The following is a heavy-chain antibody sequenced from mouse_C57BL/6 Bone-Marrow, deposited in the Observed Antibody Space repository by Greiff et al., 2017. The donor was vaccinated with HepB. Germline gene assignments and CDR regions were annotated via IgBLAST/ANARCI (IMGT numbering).Heavy chain of an antibody. CDR1: GYTFTSYW. D-gene: IGHD2-14*01. V-gene: IGHV1-55*01. CDR2: IYPGSGST. J-gene: IGHJ3*01. CDR3: ARAGYPRLCFAY. Sequence: QVQLKQPGAELVKPGASVKMSCKASGYTFTSYWITWVKQRPGQGLEWIGDIYPGSGSTNYNEKFKSKATLTVDTSSSTAYMQLSSLTSEDSAVYYCARAGYPRLCFAYWGQGTLVTVSA.